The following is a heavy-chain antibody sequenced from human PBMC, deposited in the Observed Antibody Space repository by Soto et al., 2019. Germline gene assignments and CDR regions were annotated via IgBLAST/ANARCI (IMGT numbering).Heavy chain of an antibody. CDR2: IYYSGST. Sequence: SETLSLTCTVSGGSISSSSYCWGWIRQPPGKGLEWIGSIYYSGSTYYNPSLKSRVTISVDTSKNQFSLKLSSVTAADTAVYYCARRLYYDSSGFEGGGMDVWGQGTTVT. CDR3: ARRLYYDSSGFEGGGMDV. V-gene: IGHV4-39*01. D-gene: IGHD3-22*01. J-gene: IGHJ6*02. CDR1: GGSISSSSYC.